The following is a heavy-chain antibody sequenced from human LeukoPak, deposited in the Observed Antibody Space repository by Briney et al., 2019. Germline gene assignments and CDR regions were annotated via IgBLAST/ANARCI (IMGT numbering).Heavy chain of an antibody. Sequence: SETLSLTCTVSGGSFSNYYWSWVRQPPGKGLEWIGYIYYSGSTNYSPSLKSRVTMSVDTSKNQISLKLSSVTAADTAVYFCARGDGWYYYWGQGTLVTVSS. CDR3: ARGDGWYYY. CDR1: GGSFSNYY. V-gene: IGHV4-59*01. CDR2: IYYSGST. D-gene: IGHD6-19*01. J-gene: IGHJ4*02.